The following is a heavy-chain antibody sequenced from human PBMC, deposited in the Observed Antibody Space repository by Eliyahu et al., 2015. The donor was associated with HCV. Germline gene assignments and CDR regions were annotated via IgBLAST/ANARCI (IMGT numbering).Heavy chain of an antibody. Sequence: QVQLQQWGAGLLKPSETLSLTCAVYGGSFXXYYWSWXRQXPGKGLEWIGEINHSGSTNYNPSLKSRVTISVDTSKNQFSLKLSSVTAADTAVYYCARGVYSSSSSGQKFFDYWGQGTLVTVSS. D-gene: IGHD6-6*01. CDR3: ARGVYSSSSSGQKFFDY. CDR1: GGSFXXYY. V-gene: IGHV4-34*01. J-gene: IGHJ4*02. CDR2: INHSGST.